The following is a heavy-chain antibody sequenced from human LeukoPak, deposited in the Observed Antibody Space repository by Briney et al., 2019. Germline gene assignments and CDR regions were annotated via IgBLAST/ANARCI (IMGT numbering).Heavy chain of an antibody. J-gene: IGHJ3*02. CDR1: GFTFSSYA. D-gene: IGHD1-26*01. Sequence: QPGGSLRLSCAASGFTFSSYAMSWVRQAPGKGLEWVSYISMSSSSIHYGDSVKGRFTVSRDNAKNSVYLQMNSLRAEDTAVYYCARDSSGTYSWHAFDIWGQGTMVTVSS. V-gene: IGHV3-48*01. CDR2: ISMSSSSI. CDR3: ARDSSGTYSWHAFDI.